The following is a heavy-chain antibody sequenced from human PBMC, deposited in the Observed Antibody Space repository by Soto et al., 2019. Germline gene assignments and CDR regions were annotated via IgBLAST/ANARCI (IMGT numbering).Heavy chain of an antibody. Sequence: QVQLQESGPGLVKPSQTLSLTCTVSGGSISSGGYYWSWIRQHPGKGLEWIGYIYYSGSTYYNPSLKRRVTISVDTSKNQFSLKLSSVTAADTAVYYCARERYCSSTSACGVDYWGQGTLVTVSS. CDR3: ARERYCSSTSACGVDY. CDR2: IYYSGST. J-gene: IGHJ4*02. V-gene: IGHV4-31*03. CDR1: GGSISSGGYY. D-gene: IGHD2-2*01.